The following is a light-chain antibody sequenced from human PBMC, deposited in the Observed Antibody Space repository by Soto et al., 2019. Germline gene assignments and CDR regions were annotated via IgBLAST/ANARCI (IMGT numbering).Light chain of an antibody. J-gene: IGLJ1*01. V-gene: IGLV2-14*01. CDR1: SSDVGGYNS. CDR3: SSYTSSSTRV. CDR2: DVS. Sequence: QSALTQPASVSGSPGQSITISCTGTSSDVGGYNSVSWYQQHPSKAPKLMIYDVSNRPSGISNRFSGSKSGNTASLTISGLQAEDEADYYCSSYTSSSTRVFGTGTKVTVL.